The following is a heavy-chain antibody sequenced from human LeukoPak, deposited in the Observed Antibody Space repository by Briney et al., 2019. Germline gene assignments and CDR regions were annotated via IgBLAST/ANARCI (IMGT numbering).Heavy chain of an antibody. CDR1: GDSVSSSSAA. CDR2: TYYRSKWYN. J-gene: IGHJ4*02. CDR3: ARKSDDSGHFDY. V-gene: IGHV6-1*01. Sequence: SQTLSLTCAISGDSVSSSSAAWNWIRQSPSRGLEWLGRTYYRSKWYNDYPVSVKSRITINPDTSKNQFSLQLNSVTPEDTAVYYCARKSDDSGHFDYWGQGTLVTVSS. D-gene: IGHD3-22*01.